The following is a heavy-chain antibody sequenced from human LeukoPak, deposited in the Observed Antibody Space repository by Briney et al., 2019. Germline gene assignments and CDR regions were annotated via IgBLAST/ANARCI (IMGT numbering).Heavy chain of an antibody. V-gene: IGHV3-48*03. CDR1: GFTFSSYE. CDR3: ASVGIDDFDY. Sequence: PGGSLRLSCAASGFTFSSYEINWVRQAPGKGLEWVSYISSSGSTIFYADSVKGRFTISRDNAKNSLYLQMNSLRAEDTAVYYCASVGIDDFDYWGQGTLVTVSS. CDR2: ISSSGSTI. D-gene: IGHD1-26*01. J-gene: IGHJ4*02.